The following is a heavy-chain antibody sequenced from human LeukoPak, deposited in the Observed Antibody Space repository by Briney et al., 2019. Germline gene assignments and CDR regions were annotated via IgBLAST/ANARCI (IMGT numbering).Heavy chain of an antibody. V-gene: IGHV3-30*02. J-gene: IGHJ4*02. CDR1: GFTFSDYG. D-gene: IGHD1-26*01. CDR3: AKTKGGYFDY. CDR2: IRFDGSNK. Sequence: GGSLRLSCAASGFTFSDYGMHWVRQAPGKGREWVAFIRFDGSNKYYADSVKGRFTISRDNSKNTLYLQMNSLRAEDTAVYYCAKTKGGYFDYWGQGTLVTVSS.